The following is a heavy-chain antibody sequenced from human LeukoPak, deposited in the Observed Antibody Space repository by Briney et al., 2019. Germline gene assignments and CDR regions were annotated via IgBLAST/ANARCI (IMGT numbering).Heavy chain of an antibody. Sequence: PGGSLRLSCAASGFTFSYYAMNWVRQAPGKGLEWVSSISTRSTYIYYADSLKGRFTISRDNANNSLYLEMNSLRAEDTAVYYCARHVSGRWELFFDSWGQGALVTVSS. CDR1: GFTFSYYA. J-gene: IGHJ4*02. V-gene: IGHV3-21*01. D-gene: IGHD4-23*01. CDR3: ARHVSGRWELFFDS. CDR2: ISTRSTYI.